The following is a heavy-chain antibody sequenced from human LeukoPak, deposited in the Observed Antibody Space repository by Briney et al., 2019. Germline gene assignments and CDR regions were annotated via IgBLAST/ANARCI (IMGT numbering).Heavy chain of an antibody. D-gene: IGHD3-22*01. J-gene: IGHJ4*02. CDR2: IYYSGST. CDR1: GGSISSHY. CDR3: ARGGGVTYYDSTGYLWYFDY. V-gene: IGHV4-59*11. Sequence: SETLSLTCTVSGGSISSHYWSWIRQPPGKGLEWIGYIYYSGSTKFNPSLKSRVTISVDMSKNQFSLKLSSVTAADTAVYYCARGGGVTYYDSTGYLWYFDYWGQGTLVTVSS.